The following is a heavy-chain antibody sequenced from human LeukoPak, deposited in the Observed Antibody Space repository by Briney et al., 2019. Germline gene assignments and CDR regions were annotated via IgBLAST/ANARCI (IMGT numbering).Heavy chain of an antibody. V-gene: IGHV3-74*01. Sequence: GSLRLSCAASGFTFRSYWMHWVRQAPRKGLVWVSRINTDVSSTNYAASVKGRFTIYRDNARNTLYLQMNGLRAEVTAVYYCARHGQALPDYGGQGTLVTVST. CDR2: INTDVSST. CDR1: GFTFRSYW. D-gene: IGHD3-10*01. J-gene: IGHJ4*02. CDR3: ARHGQALPDY.